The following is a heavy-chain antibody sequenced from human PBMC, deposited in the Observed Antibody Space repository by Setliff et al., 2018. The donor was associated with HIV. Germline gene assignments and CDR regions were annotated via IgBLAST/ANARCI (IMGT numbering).Heavy chain of an antibody. V-gene: IGHV3-7*03. CDR2: INEDGDKK. Sequence: PGGSLRLSCATSRFSFSTSWMTWVRQAPGKGLEWIANINEDGDKKYHAGSVWGRFTISRDNAKNSLYLQMNSLRVEDTAVYYCARASSPYYYDSNGYQKFDLWGRGTLVTVSS. J-gene: IGHJ2*01. D-gene: IGHD3-22*01. CDR1: RFSFSTSW. CDR3: ARASSPYYYDSNGYQKFDL.